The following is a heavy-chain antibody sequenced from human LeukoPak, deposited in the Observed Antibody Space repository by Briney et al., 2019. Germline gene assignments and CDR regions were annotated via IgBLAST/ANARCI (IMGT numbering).Heavy chain of an antibody. CDR2: IYSSGSA. V-gene: IGHV3-53*01. J-gene: IGHJ4*02. Sequence: GWSLTRSCVASGVSVSRNDFSWRRPAPGKGLERVSVIYSSGSAYYADSVKGRFTISRDNSKNTLYLQMNSLRAEDTAVYYCARGPYSSGWYGLDYWGQGTLVTVSS. D-gene: IGHD6-19*01. CDR3: ARGPYSSGWYGLDY. CDR1: GVSVSRND.